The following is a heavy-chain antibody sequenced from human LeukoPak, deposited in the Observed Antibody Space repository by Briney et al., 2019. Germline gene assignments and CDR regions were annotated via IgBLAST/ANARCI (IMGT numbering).Heavy chain of an antibody. D-gene: IGHD6-19*01. Sequence: GGSLRLSCAASGFTFSKSWMTWVRQAPGRGLQWVAHIKEDGGDKYYVDSVEGRFTISRDNDKTSVYLQMSSLRAEDTAVYYCATWSSGWQFDFWGQGTLVSVSS. V-gene: IGHV3-7*05. CDR1: GFTFSKSW. J-gene: IGHJ4*02. CDR2: IKEDGGDK. CDR3: ATWSSGWQFDF.